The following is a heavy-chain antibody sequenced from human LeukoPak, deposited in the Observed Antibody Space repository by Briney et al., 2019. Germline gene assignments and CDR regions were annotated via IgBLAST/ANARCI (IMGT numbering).Heavy chain of an antibody. Sequence: SETLSLTCTVSGYSISSGYYWGWIRQPPGKGLEWIGYIYYSGSTNYNPSLKSRVTISVDTSKNQFSLKLSSVTAADTAVYYCARDVMGATHFDYWGQGTLVTVSS. V-gene: IGHV4-61*01. CDR1: GYSISSGYY. CDR2: IYYSGST. D-gene: IGHD1-26*01. J-gene: IGHJ4*02. CDR3: ARDVMGATHFDY.